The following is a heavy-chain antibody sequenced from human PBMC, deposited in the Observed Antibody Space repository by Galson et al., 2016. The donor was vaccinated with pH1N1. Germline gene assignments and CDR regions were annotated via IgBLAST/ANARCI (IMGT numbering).Heavy chain of an antibody. CDR1: GFAFSNYA. J-gene: IGHJ4*02. CDR2: TSGSGGTT. Sequence: SCAASGFAFSNYAMSWVRQAPGKGLEWVSATSGSGGTTHFADSVRGRFTVSRDHSKNTLYLQMSSLRAEETGVYYCAKDLGDNIWGSYRPGDWGLGTLVTVSS. CDR3: AKDLGDNIWGSYRPGD. V-gene: IGHV3-23*01. D-gene: IGHD3-16*02.